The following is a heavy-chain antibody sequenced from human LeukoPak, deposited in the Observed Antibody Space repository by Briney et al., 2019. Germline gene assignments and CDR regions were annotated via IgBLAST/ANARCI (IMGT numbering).Heavy chain of an antibody. CDR2: INHSGST. V-gene: IGHV4-34*01. Sequence: SETLSLTCAVYGGSFSGYYWSWIRQPPGKGLEWIGEINHSGSTNYNPSLKSRVTISVDTSKNQFSLKLSSVTAADTAVYYCASTSRIAAAYDAFDIWGQGTIVTVSS. CDR3: ASTSRIAAAYDAFDI. J-gene: IGHJ3*02. CDR1: GGSFSGYY. D-gene: IGHD6-13*01.